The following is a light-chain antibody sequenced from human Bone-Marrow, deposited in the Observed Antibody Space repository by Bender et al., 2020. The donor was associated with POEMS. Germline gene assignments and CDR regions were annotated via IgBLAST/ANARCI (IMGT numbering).Light chain of an antibody. J-gene: IGLJ2*01. CDR3: SSFADGSAFVV. Sequence: QSALTQPASVSGSPGQSITISCTGTSSDVGAYNYVSWYQQHPGKAPQLMIYEVSNRPSGVSDRFSGSKSGNTASLTISGLQAEDETDYYCSSFADGSAFVVFGGGTKVTVL. CDR1: SSDVGAYNY. CDR2: EVS. V-gene: IGLV2-14*01.